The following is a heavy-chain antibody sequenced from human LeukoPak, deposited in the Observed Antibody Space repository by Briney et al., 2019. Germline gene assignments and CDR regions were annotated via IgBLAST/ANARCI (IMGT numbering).Heavy chain of an antibody. V-gene: IGHV3-11*01. Sequence: PGGSLRLSCAASGFTFSDYYMSWIRQAPGKGLEWVSYISSSGSTIYYADSVKGRFTISRDNAKNSLYLQMNSLRAEDTAVYYCARSDYYGSGSYPSYYYYMDVWGKGTTVTISS. D-gene: IGHD3-10*01. CDR2: ISSSGSTI. CDR1: GFTFSDYY. J-gene: IGHJ6*03. CDR3: ARSDYYGSGSYPSYYYYMDV.